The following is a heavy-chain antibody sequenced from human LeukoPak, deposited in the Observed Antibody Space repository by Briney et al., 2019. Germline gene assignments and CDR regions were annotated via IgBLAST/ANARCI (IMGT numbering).Heavy chain of an antibody. V-gene: IGHV3-21*01. CDR2: ISSSSSYI. Sequence: GGSLRLSCAASGFTFSSYSMNWVRPAPGKGLEWVSSISSSSSYIYYADSVKGRFTISRDNAKNSLYLQMNSLRAEDTAVYYCARGGVLRFLEWLGGFDYWGQGTLVTVSS. CDR3: ARGGVLRFLEWLGGFDY. D-gene: IGHD3-3*01. CDR1: GFTFSSYS. J-gene: IGHJ4*02.